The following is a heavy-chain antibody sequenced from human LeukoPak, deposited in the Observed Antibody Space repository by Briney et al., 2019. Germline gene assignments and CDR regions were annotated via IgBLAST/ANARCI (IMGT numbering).Heavy chain of an antibody. CDR2: ISAYNGNT. J-gene: IGHJ1*01. V-gene: IGHV1-18*01. CDR1: GYTFTSYG. CDR3: ARAGIYDSSGYYSPAEYFQH. D-gene: IGHD3-22*01. Sequence: ASVKVSCKASGYTFTSYGISWVRQAPGQGLEWMGWISAYNGNTNYAQKLQGRVTMTTDTSTSTAYMELRSLRSDDTAVYYCARAGIYDSSGYYSPAEYFQHWGQGTLVTVSS.